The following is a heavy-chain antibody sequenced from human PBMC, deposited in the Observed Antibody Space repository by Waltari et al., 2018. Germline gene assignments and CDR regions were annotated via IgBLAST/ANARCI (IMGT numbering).Heavy chain of an antibody. D-gene: IGHD3-22*01. Sequence: QVQLVQSGAEVKKPGSSVKVSCKASGGTFSSYAISWVRQAPGQGLEWMGGIIPSFGTANYAQKCQGRVTITADESTSTAYMELSSLRSEDTAVYYCARVPLGGTMTYAFDIWGQGTMVTVSS. V-gene: IGHV1-69*01. J-gene: IGHJ3*02. CDR1: GGTFSSYA. CDR2: IIPSFGTA. CDR3: ARVPLGGTMTYAFDI.